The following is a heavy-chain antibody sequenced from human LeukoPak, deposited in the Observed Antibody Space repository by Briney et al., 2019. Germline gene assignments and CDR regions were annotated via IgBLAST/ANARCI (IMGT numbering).Heavy chain of an antibody. V-gene: IGHV1-46*01. D-gene: IGHD6-6*01. Sequence: ASVKVSCKASGYTFTSYYMHWVRQGPGQGLEWMGIINPSGGSTSYAQKFQGRVTMTRDTSTNTVYMELSSLRSGDTAVFYCVRGASSIAALNPSWYSDLWGRGTLVTVSS. CDR3: VRGASSIAALNPSWYSDL. CDR2: INPSGGST. CDR1: GYTFTSYY. J-gene: IGHJ2*01.